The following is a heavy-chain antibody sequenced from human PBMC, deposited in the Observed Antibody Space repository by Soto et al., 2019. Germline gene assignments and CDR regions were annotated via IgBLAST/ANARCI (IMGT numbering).Heavy chain of an antibody. J-gene: IGHJ4*02. CDR3: ARDLPPVDY. Sequence: QIQLVQSGAEVKKPGASVKVSCKASGYTFSSYHITWVRQAPGQGLEWMGWISAYNGNTNYAQNLQGRVTMTTDPSTSTAYMELRSLRSDDTAVFYCARDLPPVDYWGQGTLVTVSS. CDR2: ISAYNGNT. V-gene: IGHV1-18*01. CDR1: GYTFSSYH.